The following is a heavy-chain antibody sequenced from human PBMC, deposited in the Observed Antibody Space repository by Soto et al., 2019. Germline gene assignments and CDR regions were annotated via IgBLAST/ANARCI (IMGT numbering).Heavy chain of an antibody. Sequence: TLSLTCAVSGVSIINSHWWSWVRQPPGKGLDWIGEIHHSGNTKYNPSLKSRVTISVDKAKNQFSLRLSSVTAADTAVYYCARDVGIYFDSSPAGHFDYWGQGTLVTVSS. CDR2: IHHSGNT. CDR1: GVSIINSHW. J-gene: IGHJ4*02. CDR3: ARDVGIYFDSSPAGHFDY. V-gene: IGHV4-4*02. D-gene: IGHD3-22*01.